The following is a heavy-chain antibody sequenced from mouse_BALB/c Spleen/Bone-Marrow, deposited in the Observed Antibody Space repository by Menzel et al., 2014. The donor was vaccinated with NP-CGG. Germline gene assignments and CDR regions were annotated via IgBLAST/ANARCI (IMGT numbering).Heavy chain of an antibody. J-gene: IGHJ4*01. CDR1: GYAFSSYW. CDR2: IYPGDGDT. D-gene: IGHD2-14*01. Sequence: VQLQQSGAELVRPGSSVKISCKASGYAFSSYWMNWVKQRPGQGLEWIGQIYPGDGDTNYNGNFKDKATLTVDRSSSTACMQLSSLTSEDSAVYFCARWYRDPHFAMDYWGPGTSVTVSS. CDR3: ARWYRDPHFAMDY. V-gene: IGHV1-80*01.